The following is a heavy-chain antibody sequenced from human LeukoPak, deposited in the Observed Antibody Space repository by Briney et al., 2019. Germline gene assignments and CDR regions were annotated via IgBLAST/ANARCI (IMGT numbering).Heavy chain of an antibody. CDR1: GGSISSGSYY. CDR2: IYTSGST. CDR3: ARGSGFGELGSSKFDP. J-gene: IGHJ5*02. V-gene: IGHV4-61*02. Sequence: SETLSLTYTVSGGSISSGSYYWSWIRQPAGKGLEWIGCIYTSGSTNYNPSLKSRVTISVDTSKNQFSLKLSSVTAADTAVYYCARGSGFGELGSSKFDPWGQGTLVTVSS. D-gene: IGHD3-10*01.